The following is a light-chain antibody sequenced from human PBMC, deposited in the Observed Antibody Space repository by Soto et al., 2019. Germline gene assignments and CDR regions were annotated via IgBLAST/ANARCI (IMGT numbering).Light chain of an antibody. CDR1: QSVSSNY. Sequence: EIALTQSPGTLSLSPGERATPSCRASQSVSSNYLAWYQQKSGQAPRLLIYGASSRATGIPDRFSGSGSGTDFTLTISRLEPEDFAAYYCQQYGSSPLTFGQGTRLEIK. CDR2: GAS. V-gene: IGKV3-20*01. J-gene: IGKJ5*01. CDR3: QQYGSSPLT.